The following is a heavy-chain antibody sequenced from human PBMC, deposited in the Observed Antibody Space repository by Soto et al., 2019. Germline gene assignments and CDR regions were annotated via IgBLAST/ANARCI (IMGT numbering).Heavy chain of an antibody. CDR1: CGSISSGGYY. V-gene: IGHV4-31*03. D-gene: IGHD1-26*01. J-gene: IGHJ6*02. CDR2: IYYSGST. Sequence: SETLSLTCTVSCGSISSGGYYWSWIRQHPGKGLEWIGYIYYSGSTYYNPSLKSRVTISVDTSKNQFSLKLSSVTAADTAVYYCARGPGSSHYYYYYGMDVWGQGTTVTVSS. CDR3: ARGPGSSHYYYYYGMDV.